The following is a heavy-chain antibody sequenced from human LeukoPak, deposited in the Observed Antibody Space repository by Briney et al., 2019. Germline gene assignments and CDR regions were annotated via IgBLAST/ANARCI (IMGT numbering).Heavy chain of an antibody. CDR2: IYYSGSA. CDR1: GGSISSGAYY. D-gene: IGHD3-3*01. J-gene: IGHJ2*01. CDR3: ARAILTPSGYVWYFDL. Sequence: SQTLSLTCTVPGGSISSGAYYWSWIRQHPGKGLEWIGYIYYSGSAYYNPSLRSRATISVDTSENQFSLNLNSVTAADTAVYYCARAILTPSGYVWYFDLWGRGTLVTVSS. V-gene: IGHV4-31*03.